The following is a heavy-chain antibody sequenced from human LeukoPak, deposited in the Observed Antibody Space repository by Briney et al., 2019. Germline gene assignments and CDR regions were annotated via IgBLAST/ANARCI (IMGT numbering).Heavy chain of an antibody. CDR2: IIPIFGTA. CDR3: ARSHPRITIFGVVTALGWFDP. V-gene: IGHV1-69*05. Sequence: SVKVSCKASGGTFSSYAISWVRQAPGQGLEWMGGIIPIFGTANYAQKFQGRVTITTDESTSTAYMELSSLRSEDTAVYYCARSHPRITIFGVVTALGWFDPWGQGTLVTVSS. CDR1: GGTFSSYA. D-gene: IGHD3-3*01. J-gene: IGHJ5*02.